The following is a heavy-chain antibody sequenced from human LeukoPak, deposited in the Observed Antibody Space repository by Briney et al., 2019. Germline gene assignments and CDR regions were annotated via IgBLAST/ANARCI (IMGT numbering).Heavy chain of an antibody. J-gene: IGHJ5*02. V-gene: IGHV4-59*01. CDR2: IYYSGST. Sequence: ETLSLTCTVSGGSISSYYWSWIRQPPGKGLEWIGYIYYSGSTNYNPSLKSRVTISVDTSKNQFSLRLSSVTAADTAVYYCARNYYGSGSYWFDPWGQGTLVTVSS. D-gene: IGHD3-10*01. CDR1: GGSISSYY. CDR3: ARNYYGSGSYWFDP.